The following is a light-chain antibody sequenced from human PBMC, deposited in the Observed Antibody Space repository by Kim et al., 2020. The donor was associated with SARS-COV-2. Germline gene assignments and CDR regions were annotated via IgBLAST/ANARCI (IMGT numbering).Light chain of an antibody. CDR1: QNIPSW. CDR3: HQYDTDSTPD. V-gene: IGKV1-5*03. CDR2: KSS. Sequence: ASVGYMVTISCRASQNIPSWLAWYHQKPGTAPKLLIDKSSSLESGVPSRFSGSGSGTEFTLTIRSLQPDDSATYYCHQYDTDSTPDFGQGTKLEI. J-gene: IGKJ2*01.